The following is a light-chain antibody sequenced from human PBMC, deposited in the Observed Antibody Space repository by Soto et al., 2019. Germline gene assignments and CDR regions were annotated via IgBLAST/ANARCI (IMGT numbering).Light chain of an antibody. CDR3: QQYGSSPWT. Sequence: EILMTQSPATLSVSPGERATLSCRASQSVGSDLAWYQQRPGQAPRLLIYAASARAAGIPARFSGSGSGTEFTLTISSLQSEDFAVYYCQQYGSSPWTFGQGTKVEIK. V-gene: IGKV3D-15*02. CDR1: QSVGSD. CDR2: AAS. J-gene: IGKJ1*01.